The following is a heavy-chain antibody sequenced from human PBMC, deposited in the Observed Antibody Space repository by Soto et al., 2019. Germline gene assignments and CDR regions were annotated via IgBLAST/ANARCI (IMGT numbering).Heavy chain of an antibody. Sequence: EVQLLESGGDLVQPGGSLRLSCAASGFTFSSSWMYWVRQAPGKGLVSVSRISPDGSTTTYADSVKGRFTISRDNAKNTLYLQMNSLRAEDTAVYYCAGGYSGSPRWGQGTLVTVSS. V-gene: IGHV3-74*01. CDR1: GFTFSSSW. CDR3: AGGYSGSPR. J-gene: IGHJ4*02. D-gene: IGHD3-10*01. CDR2: ISPDGSTT.